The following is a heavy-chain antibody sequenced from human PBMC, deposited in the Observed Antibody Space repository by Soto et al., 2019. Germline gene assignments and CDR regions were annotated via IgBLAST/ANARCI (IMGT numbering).Heavy chain of an antibody. CDR1: GFTFSSNA. J-gene: IGHJ6*02. CDR3: VKPPVITASYYYYDMDV. CDR2: ISSSGGST. V-gene: IGHV3-23*01. D-gene: IGHD4-4*01. Sequence: GGSLRLSCAASGFTFSSNAMSWVRQAPGKGLEWVSGISSSGGSTYYADSVKGRFTISRDNSKNMLYLQMNNLRAEDTAVYYCVKPPVITASYYYYDMDVWGQGTTVTVSS.